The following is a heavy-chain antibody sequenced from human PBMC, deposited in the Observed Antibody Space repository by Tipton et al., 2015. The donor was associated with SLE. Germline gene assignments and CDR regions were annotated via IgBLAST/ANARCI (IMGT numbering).Heavy chain of an antibody. CDR1: GGSISNYY. CDR2: IYYSGST. D-gene: IGHD3-10*01. Sequence: TLSLTCTVSGGSISNYYWNWIRQPPGKGLEWIGYIYYSGSTNYNPSLKSRVTISVDTSRNQFSLKLSSVTAADTAVYYCARHLGVIVAFEVWGQGTVLTVSS. V-gene: IGHV4-59*07. CDR3: ARHLGVIVAFEV. J-gene: IGHJ3*01.